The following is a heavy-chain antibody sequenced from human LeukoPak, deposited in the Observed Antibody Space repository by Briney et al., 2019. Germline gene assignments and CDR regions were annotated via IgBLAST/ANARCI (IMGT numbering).Heavy chain of an antibody. J-gene: IGHJ4*01. D-gene: IGHD4-17*01. CDR2: ISGSGSDI. CDR1: GFSFSNSY. V-gene: IGHV3-11*01. Sequence: PGGSLRLSRVVSGFSFSNSYMTWIRQTPGKGLESLAYISGSGSDIYYADSVKGRFTISRDNAKNSLYLQLNSLRPEDTALYYCSTEPRSLLYWGHGTLVTVSS. CDR3: STEPRSLLY.